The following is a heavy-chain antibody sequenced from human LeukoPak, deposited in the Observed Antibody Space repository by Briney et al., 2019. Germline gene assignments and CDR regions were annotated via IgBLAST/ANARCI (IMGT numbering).Heavy chain of an antibody. CDR1: GFTFSSYA. Sequence: QSGGSLRLSCAASGFTFSSYAMSWVRQAPGKGLEWVANIKQDGSEKYYVDSVKGRFTISRDNAKNSLYLQMNSLRAEDTAVYYCARELRGAVAEDLWGRGTLVTVSS. CDR3: ARELRGAVAEDL. J-gene: IGHJ2*01. CDR2: IKQDGSEK. V-gene: IGHV3-7*01. D-gene: IGHD6-19*01.